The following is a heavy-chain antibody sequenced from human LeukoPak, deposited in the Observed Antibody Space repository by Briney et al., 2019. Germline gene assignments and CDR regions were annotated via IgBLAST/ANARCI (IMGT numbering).Heavy chain of an antibody. Sequence: SETLSLTCTVSGGSISDYYWSWIRQPAGKGLEWIGRIYASGTTNSNPSLKSRLAVSVDTSKNQLSLRLNSVTAADTAVYYCARDGGVVTSAAPAAFDIWGQGTMVTVSS. CDR2: IYASGTT. CDR3: ARDGGVVTSAAPAAFDI. V-gene: IGHV4-4*07. CDR1: GGSISDYY. D-gene: IGHD2-2*01. J-gene: IGHJ3*02.